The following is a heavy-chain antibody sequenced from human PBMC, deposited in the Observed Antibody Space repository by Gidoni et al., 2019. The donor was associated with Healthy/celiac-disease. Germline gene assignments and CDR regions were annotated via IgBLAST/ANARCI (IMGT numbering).Heavy chain of an antibody. V-gene: IGHV4-39*01. CDR2: IYYSGST. CDR1: GGSISSSSYY. J-gene: IGHJ5*02. Sequence: QLQLQESGPGLVKPSETLSLTCTVSGGSISSSSYYWGWIRQPPGKGLEWIGSIYYSGSTYYNPSLKSRVTISVDTSKNQFSLKLSSVTAADTAVYYCARWGLEATIRNWFDPWGQGTLVTVSS. D-gene: IGHD5-12*01. CDR3: ARWGLEATIRNWFDP.